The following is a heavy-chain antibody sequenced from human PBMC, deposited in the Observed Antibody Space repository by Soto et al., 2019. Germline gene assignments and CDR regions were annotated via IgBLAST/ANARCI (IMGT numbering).Heavy chain of an antibody. V-gene: IGHV4-30-2*01. CDR2: IYHSGST. CDR3: ARGMTTVTTLDY. CDR1: GGSISSGGYY. Sequence: SETLSLTCTVSGGSISSGGYYWSWIRHHPGKGLEWIGYIYHSGSTYYNPSLKSRVTISVDRSKNQFSLKLSSVTAADTAVYYCARGMTTVTTLDYWGQGTLVTVSS. J-gene: IGHJ4*02. D-gene: IGHD4-4*01.